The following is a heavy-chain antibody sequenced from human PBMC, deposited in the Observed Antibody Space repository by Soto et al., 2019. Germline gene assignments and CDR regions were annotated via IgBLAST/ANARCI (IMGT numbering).Heavy chain of an antibody. CDR3: ARGDPYYYDSSGYYSPFDY. V-gene: IGHV3-48*01. J-gene: IGHJ4*02. D-gene: IGHD3-22*01. Sequence: EVQLVESGGGLVQPGGSLRLSCAASGFTFSSYSMNWVRQAPGKGLEWVSYISSSSSTIYYADSVKGRFTISRDNAKNSLYLQMNSLRAEDTAVYYCARGDPYYYDSSGYYSPFDYWGQGTLVTVSS. CDR1: GFTFSSYS. CDR2: ISSSSSTI.